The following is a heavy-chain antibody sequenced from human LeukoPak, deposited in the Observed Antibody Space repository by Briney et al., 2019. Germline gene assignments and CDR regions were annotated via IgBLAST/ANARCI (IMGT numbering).Heavy chain of an antibody. V-gene: IGHV4-59*08. CDR3: ARRNDFGI. Sequence: SESLSLTCTVSGGSISGSYWSWIRQPPGKGLEWIGYIYYSGSTNYNPSLKSRVTISVDTSKNQFSLKLSSVTAADTAVYYCARRNDFGIWGQGTMVTVSS. CDR2: IYYSGST. J-gene: IGHJ3*02. CDR1: GGSISGSY.